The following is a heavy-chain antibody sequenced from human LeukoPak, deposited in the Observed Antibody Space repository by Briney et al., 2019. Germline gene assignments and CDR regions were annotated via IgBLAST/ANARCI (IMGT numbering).Heavy chain of an antibody. CDR2: IIPIFGTA. Sequence: SVKVSCKASGGTFSSYAIRWVRQAPGQGLEWMGGIIPIFGTANYAQKFQGRVTITADESTSTAYMELSSLRSEDTAVYYCARGGGIFGWTPPSQTENWFDPWGQGTLVTVSS. CDR3: ARGGGIFGWTPPSQTENWFDP. J-gene: IGHJ5*02. D-gene: IGHD3-3*01. V-gene: IGHV1-69*13. CDR1: GGTFSSYA.